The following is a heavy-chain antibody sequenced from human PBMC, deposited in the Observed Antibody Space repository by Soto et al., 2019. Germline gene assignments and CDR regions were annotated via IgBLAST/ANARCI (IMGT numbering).Heavy chain of an antibody. V-gene: IGHV4-59*01. J-gene: IGHJ3*02. CDR1: GGSISNYY. CDR2: IYYSGST. CDR3: ARRDGDAFDM. Sequence: SETLSLTCTISGGSISNYYWSWIRQPPGKGLEWIGYIYYSGSTNYNPSLKSRVTISVDTSKNQFPLKLSSVTAADTAVYYCARRDGDAFDMWGQGTMVTVSS.